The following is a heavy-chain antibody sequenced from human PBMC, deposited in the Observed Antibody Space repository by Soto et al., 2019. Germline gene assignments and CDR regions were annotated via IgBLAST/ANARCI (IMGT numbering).Heavy chain of an antibody. CDR2: IYYSGST. CDR1: GGSISSSSYY. J-gene: IGHJ5*02. Sequence: TLSLTCTVSGGSISSSSYYWGWIRQPPGKGLEGIGSIYYSGSTYYNPSLKSRVTISVDTSKNQFSLKLSSVTAADTAVYYCASPKIAFYNWFDPWGQG. V-gene: IGHV4-39*01. D-gene: IGHD3-3*02. CDR3: ASPKIAFYNWFDP.